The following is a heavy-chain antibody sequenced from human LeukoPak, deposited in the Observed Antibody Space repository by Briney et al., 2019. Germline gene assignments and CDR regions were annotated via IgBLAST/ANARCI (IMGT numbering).Heavy chain of an antibody. D-gene: IGHD3-22*01. CDR2: ISSSSYI. Sequence: GGSLRLSCAASGFTFNSYSMNWVRQAPGKGLEWVSSISSSSYIYYADSVKGRFTISRDNAKNSLYLQMDSLRAEDTAVYYCARDAYYYDRSGYYRYFDYWGQGTLVTVSS. J-gene: IGHJ4*02. V-gene: IGHV3-21*01. CDR3: ARDAYYYDRSGYYRYFDY. CDR1: GFTFNSYS.